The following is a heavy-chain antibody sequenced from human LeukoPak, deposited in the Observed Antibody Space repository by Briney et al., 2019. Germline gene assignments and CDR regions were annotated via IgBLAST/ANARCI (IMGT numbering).Heavy chain of an antibody. Sequence: TSQTLSLTCAISGDTISSNSAAWNWIRQSQSIGLEWLGRTYYRSNWYNDYEVSVKIRITINPDTSKHQFSLQLTSVTPEDTAVYCCARVCSGGSCYSDAFDIWGQGTMVTVSS. D-gene: IGHD2-15*01. CDR2: TYYRSNWYN. V-gene: IGHV6-1*01. CDR3: ARVCSGGSCYSDAFDI. J-gene: IGHJ3*02. CDR1: GDTISSNSAA.